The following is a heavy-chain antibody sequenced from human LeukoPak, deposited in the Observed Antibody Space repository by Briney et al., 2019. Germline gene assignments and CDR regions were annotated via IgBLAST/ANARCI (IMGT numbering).Heavy chain of an antibody. Sequence: PGGSLRLSCAASELSFRDYYMSWIRQAPGKGLEWVSYISSSGNTIYYAESVKGRFTISRDNAKNSLFLQMNSLRAEDTAVYYCAKDLTYCGGDCYLIPYMDVWGKGTTVSVSS. CDR1: ELSFRDYY. D-gene: IGHD2-21*02. V-gene: IGHV3-11*04. J-gene: IGHJ6*03. CDR2: ISSSGNTI. CDR3: AKDLTYCGGDCYLIPYMDV.